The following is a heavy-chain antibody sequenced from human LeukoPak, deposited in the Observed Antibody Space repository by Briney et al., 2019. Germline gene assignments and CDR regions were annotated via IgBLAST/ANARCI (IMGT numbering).Heavy chain of an antibody. CDR2: IGSSSSYI. J-gene: IGHJ4*02. V-gene: IGHV3-21*01. CDR1: GFTFSSYF. D-gene: IGHD5-12*01. CDR3: ARRWVATGTYYFDY. Sequence: GGSLRLSCAASGFTFSSYFMNWVRQAPGKGLEWVSSIGSSSSYIYYADSVKGRFTISRDNAKNSLYLQTNSLRAEDTAVYYCARRWVATGTYYFDYWGQGTLVTVSS.